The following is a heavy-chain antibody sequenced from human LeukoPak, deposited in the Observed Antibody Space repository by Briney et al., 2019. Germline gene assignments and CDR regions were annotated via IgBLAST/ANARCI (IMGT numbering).Heavy chain of an antibody. CDR2: IRYSGST. CDR3: ARPIYGSGPLGFDP. D-gene: IGHD3-10*01. CDR1: GDSLSSGGYS. Sequence: SQTLSLTCEVSGDSLSSGGYSWSWIRQPPGKGLEWIGYIRYSGSTYYNPSLKSRLTMSVEASKTQFSLRLSSVTAADTAVYYCARPIYGSGPLGFDPWGQGTLVTVSS. V-gene: IGHV4-30-4*07. J-gene: IGHJ5*02.